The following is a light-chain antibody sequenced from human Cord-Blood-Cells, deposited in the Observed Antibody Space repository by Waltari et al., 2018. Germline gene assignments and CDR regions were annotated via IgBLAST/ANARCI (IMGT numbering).Light chain of an antibody. CDR2: AAS. Sequence: DIQMTQSPSSLSASVGDRVTITCRASQSISSYLNWYQQKPGKAPKLLIYAASSLQSWVPSRFSCSGSGTDFTLTISSLQPEDFATYYCQQSYSTPNTFGQGTKLEIK. CDR1: QSISSY. V-gene: IGKV1-39*01. J-gene: IGKJ2*01. CDR3: QQSYSTPNT.